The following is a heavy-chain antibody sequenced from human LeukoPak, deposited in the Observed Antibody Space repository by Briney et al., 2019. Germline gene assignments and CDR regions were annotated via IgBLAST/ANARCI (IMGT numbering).Heavy chain of an antibody. Sequence: GGSLRLSCAASGFTFSSYGMHWVRQAPGKGLEWVAVIWYDGGNKYYADSVKGRFTISRDNSKNTLYLQMNSLRAEDTAVYYCARDLRQWLVGGYFDYWGQGTLVTVSS. V-gene: IGHV3-33*01. CDR3: ARDLRQWLVGGYFDY. CDR1: GFTFSSYG. CDR2: IWYDGGNK. D-gene: IGHD6-19*01. J-gene: IGHJ4*02.